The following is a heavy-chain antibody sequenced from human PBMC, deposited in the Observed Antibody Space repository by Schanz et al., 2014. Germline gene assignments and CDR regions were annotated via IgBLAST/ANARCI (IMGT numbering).Heavy chain of an antibody. CDR1: GFTFGDYA. D-gene: IGHD3-10*01. J-gene: IGHJ3*02. Sequence: EVQLAESGGGLVQPGGSLRLSCAASGFTFGDYAMTWVPQAPGKGLEWVSGINTGVNTYYADSVRGRFTISRDNSKNTLYLQMNSLRAEDTAVYYCAKGRFGELSAFDIWGQGTMVTVSS. CDR3: AKGRFGELSAFDI. V-gene: IGHV3-23*04. CDR2: INTGVNT.